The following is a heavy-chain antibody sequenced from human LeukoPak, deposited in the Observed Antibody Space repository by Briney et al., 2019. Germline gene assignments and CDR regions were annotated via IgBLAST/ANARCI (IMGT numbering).Heavy chain of an antibody. CDR3: ARGSGPGHNIVVVPAAAEGLHYYYYMDV. CDR1: GHTFTGYY. J-gene: IGHJ6*03. Sequence: ASVKVSCKAYGHTFTGYYMHWVRQAPGQGLEWMGWINPNSGGSNYAKKFQGRVTMTRDTSISTAYMELSRLRSDDTAVYYCARGSGPGHNIVVVPAAAEGLHYYYYMDVWGKGTTVTISS. D-gene: IGHD2-2*01. V-gene: IGHV1-2*02. CDR2: INPNSGGS.